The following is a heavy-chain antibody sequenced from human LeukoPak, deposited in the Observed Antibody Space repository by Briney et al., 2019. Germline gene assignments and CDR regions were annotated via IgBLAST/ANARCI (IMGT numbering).Heavy chain of an antibody. D-gene: IGHD2-15*01. J-gene: IGHJ4*02. CDR3: ASIYCSGGSCYSRGDY. V-gene: IGHV3-21*01. Sequence: GGSLRLSCAASGFTFGSYSMNWVRQAPGKGLEWVSSISSSSSYIYYADSVKGRFTISRDNAKNSLYLQMNSLRAEDTAVYYCASIYCSGGSCYSRGDYWGQGTLVTVSS. CDR2: ISSSSSYI. CDR1: GFTFGSYS.